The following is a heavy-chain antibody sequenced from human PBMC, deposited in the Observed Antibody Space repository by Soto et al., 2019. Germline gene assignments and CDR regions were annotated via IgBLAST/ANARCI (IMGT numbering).Heavy chain of an antibody. V-gene: IGHV1-18*04. J-gene: IGHJ4*02. D-gene: IGHD3-3*01. CDR2: ISAYNGNT. Sequence: QVQLVQSGAEVKKPGASVKVSCKASGYTFTSYGISWVRQAPGQGLEWMGWISAYNGNTNYAQKLQGRVTKTTDTDTSTDYMELRSLRSDDTAVYYCALFAIFGPEYFDYWGQGTLVTVSS. CDR3: ALFAIFGPEYFDY. CDR1: GYTFTSYG.